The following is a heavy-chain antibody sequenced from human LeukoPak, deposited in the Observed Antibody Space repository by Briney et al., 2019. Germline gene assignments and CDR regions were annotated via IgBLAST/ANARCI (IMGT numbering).Heavy chain of an antibody. J-gene: IGHJ4*02. CDR3: ARGSPYYYGSAIH. V-gene: IGHV1-69*06. D-gene: IGHD3-10*01. CDR2: IIPIFGTA. Sequence: SVKVSCKASGGTFSSYAISWVRQAPGQGLEWMGGIIPIFGTANYAQKFQGRVTITADKSTSTAYMELSSLRSEDTAVYYCARGSPYYYGSAIHWGQGTLVTVSS. CDR1: GGTFSSYA.